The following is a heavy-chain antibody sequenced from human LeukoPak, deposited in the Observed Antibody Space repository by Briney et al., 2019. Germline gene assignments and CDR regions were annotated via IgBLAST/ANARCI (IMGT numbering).Heavy chain of an antibody. V-gene: IGHV1-46*01. J-gene: IGHJ4*02. D-gene: IGHD3-10*01. CDR1: GYTFTGFY. CDR2: INPSGGST. Sequence: ASVKVSCKASGYTFTGFYIHWVRQAPGQGLEWMGIINPSGGSTSYAQKFQGRVTMTRDTSTSTVYMELSSLRSEDTAVYYCARSSGSGSSHFDYWGQGTLVTVSS. CDR3: ARSSGSGSSHFDY.